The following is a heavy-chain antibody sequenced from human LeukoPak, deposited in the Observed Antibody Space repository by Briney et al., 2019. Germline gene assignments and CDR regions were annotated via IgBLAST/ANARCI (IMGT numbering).Heavy chain of an antibody. D-gene: IGHD6-6*01. CDR1: GFTFSDYY. J-gene: IGHJ5*02. V-gene: IGHV3-11*01. CDR2: ISSSGSTI. Sequence: GGSLRLSCAASGFTFSDYYMGWIRQAPGKGLEWVSYISSSGSTIYYADSVKGRFTISRDNAKNSLYLQMNSLRAEDTAVYYCARRSSSPWFDPWGQGTLVTVSS. CDR3: ARRSSSPWFDP.